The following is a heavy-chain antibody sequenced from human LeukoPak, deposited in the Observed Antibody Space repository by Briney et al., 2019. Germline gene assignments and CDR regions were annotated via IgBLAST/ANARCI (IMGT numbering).Heavy chain of an antibody. J-gene: IGHJ4*02. D-gene: IGHD4-17*01. Sequence: QVQLQESGPGLVKPSETLSLTCTVSVGSISSYYGSWVRRPPGKGLEGIGYIYYSGSTNYNPSLKSRVTISVDTSKDQFSLKLSSVTAADTAVYYCARHTYGDPPFDYWGQGTLVTVSS. CDR1: VGSISSYY. V-gene: IGHV4-59*08. CDR3: ARHTYGDPPFDY. CDR2: IYYSGST.